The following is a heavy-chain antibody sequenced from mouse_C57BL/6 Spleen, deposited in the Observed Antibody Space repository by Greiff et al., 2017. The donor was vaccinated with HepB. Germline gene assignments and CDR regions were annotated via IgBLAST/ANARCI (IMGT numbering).Heavy chain of an antibody. CDR2: IYPRDGST. J-gene: IGHJ2*01. V-gene: IGHV1-85*01. CDR1: GYTFTSYD. CDR3: ARSEGYYYGSSLYYFDY. D-gene: IGHD1-1*01. Sequence: VMLVESGPELVKPGASVKLSCKASGYTFTSYDINWVKQRPGQGLEWIGWIYPRDGSTKYNEKFKGKATLTVDTSSSTAYMELHSLTSEDSAVYFCARSEGYYYGSSLYYFDYWGQGTTLTVSS.